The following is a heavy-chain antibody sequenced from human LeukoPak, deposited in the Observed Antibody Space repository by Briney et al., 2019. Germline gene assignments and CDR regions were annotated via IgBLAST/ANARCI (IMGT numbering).Heavy chain of an antibody. Sequence: GGSLRLSCAASGFTFSSYSMNWVRQAPGKGLEWVSSISSSSSYIYYADSVKGRFTISRDNAKNSLYLQMNSLRAEDTAVYYCAKFGRAISPVNWGQGTLVTVSS. V-gene: IGHV3-21*01. J-gene: IGHJ4*02. CDR2: ISSSSSYI. CDR1: GFTFSSYS. CDR3: AKFGRAISPVN. D-gene: IGHD3-16*01.